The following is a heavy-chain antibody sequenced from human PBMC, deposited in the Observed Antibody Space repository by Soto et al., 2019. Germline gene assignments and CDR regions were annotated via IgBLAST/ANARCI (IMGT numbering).Heavy chain of an antibody. CDR3: AKFNDFWSGYYTYYFDY. V-gene: IGHV3-23*01. CDR2: ISGSGGST. J-gene: IGHJ4*02. D-gene: IGHD3-3*01. CDR1: GFTFSSYA. Sequence: GGSLRLSCAASGFTFSSYAMSWVRQAPGKGLEWVSAISGSGGSTYYADSVKGRFTISRDNSKNTLYLQMNSLRAEDTAVYYCAKFNDFWSGYYTYYFDYWGQGTLVTVSS.